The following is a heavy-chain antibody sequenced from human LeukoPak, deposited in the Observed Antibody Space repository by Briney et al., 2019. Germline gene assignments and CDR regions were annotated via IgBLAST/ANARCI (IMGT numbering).Heavy chain of an antibody. Sequence: HPGGPLRLSCAASGLSISNYNMNWVRQAPGKGLEWLSSISSSSSTIFYADSVKGRLTISRDNAKNSLFLQMNSLRAEDTAVYYCATEPLYYYYMDVWGKGTTVTVSS. CDR2: ISSSSSTI. D-gene: IGHD1-14*01. J-gene: IGHJ6*03. V-gene: IGHV3-48*01. CDR1: GLSISNYN. CDR3: ATEPLYYYYMDV.